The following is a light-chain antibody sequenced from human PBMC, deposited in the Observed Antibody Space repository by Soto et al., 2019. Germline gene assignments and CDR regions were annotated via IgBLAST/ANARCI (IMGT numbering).Light chain of an antibody. CDR3: QQGDSFPFT. CDR1: QDISSW. CDR2: AAS. J-gene: IGKJ4*01. Sequence: DIQMTQSPSSVSASVGDRVTITCRASQDISSWVAWYQQKPGKAPKLLISAASSLQSGVPRRFSGSGSGTDFTLIISSLQPEDFATYFCQQGDSFPFTFGGGTTVEIK. V-gene: IGKV1-12*01.